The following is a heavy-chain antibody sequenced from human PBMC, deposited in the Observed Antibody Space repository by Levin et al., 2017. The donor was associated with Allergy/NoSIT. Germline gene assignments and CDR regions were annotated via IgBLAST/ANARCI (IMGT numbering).Heavy chain of an antibody. J-gene: IGHJ3*02. D-gene: IGHD3-22*01. CDR3: ARDQGYYYDSSGWWFPDAFDI. CDR2: ISSSSSTI. CDR1: GFTFSSYS. Sequence: RPGGSLRLSCAASGFTFSSYSMNWVRQAPGKGLEWVSYISSSSSTIYYADSVKGRFTISRDNAKNSLYLQMNSLRAEDTAVYYCARDQGYYYDSSGWWFPDAFDIWGQGTMVTVSS. V-gene: IGHV3-48*01.